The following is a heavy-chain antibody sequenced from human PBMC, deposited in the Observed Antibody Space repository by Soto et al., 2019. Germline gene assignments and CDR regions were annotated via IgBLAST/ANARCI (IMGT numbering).Heavy chain of an antibody. CDR3: AGGLLVDATGAY. CDR1: GFIFTSYA. V-gene: IGHV3-23*01. D-gene: IGHD2-15*01. CDR2: ISGSGGKT. J-gene: IGHJ4*02. Sequence: EVQLLESGGGVIQPGGSLRLSCEASGFIFTSYALSWVRQAPGRGLEWVSAISGSGGKTYYADAVKGRFIISRDNSKNTLYLQLNSLRAEDTAVYYCAGGLLVDATGAYWSQGALVTVSS.